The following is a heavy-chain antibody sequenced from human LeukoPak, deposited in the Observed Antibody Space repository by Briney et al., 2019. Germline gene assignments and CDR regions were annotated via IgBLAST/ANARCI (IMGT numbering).Heavy chain of an antibody. J-gene: IGHJ4*02. CDR2: IKPDGSST. D-gene: IGHD1-26*01. Sequence: GGSLRLSCAASGFTFSSYWMHWVRQAPGKGLEWVSRIKPDGSSTAYADSVKGRFTISRDNAKNTLYLQMNSLRAEDTAVYYCARGIVGATTIDYWGQGTLVTVSS. CDR3: ARGIVGATTIDY. V-gene: IGHV3-74*01. CDR1: GFTFSSYW.